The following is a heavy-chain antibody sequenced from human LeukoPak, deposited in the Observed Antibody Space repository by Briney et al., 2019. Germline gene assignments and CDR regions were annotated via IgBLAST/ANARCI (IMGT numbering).Heavy chain of an antibody. CDR2: IGGSGGST. CDR1: GFTFSSYA. Sequence: GSLRLSCAASGFTFSSYAMSWVRQAPGKGLEWVSAIGGSGGSTYYADSVKGRFTISRDNSKNTLYLQMNSLRAEDTAVYYCAKDSYYDSSGSFDYWGQGTLVTVSS. D-gene: IGHD3-22*01. CDR3: AKDSYYDSSGSFDY. V-gene: IGHV3-23*01. J-gene: IGHJ4*02.